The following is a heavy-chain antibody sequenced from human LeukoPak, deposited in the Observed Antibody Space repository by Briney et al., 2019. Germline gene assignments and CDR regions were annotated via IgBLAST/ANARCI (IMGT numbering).Heavy chain of an antibody. J-gene: IGHJ6*02. V-gene: IGHV3-33*01. CDR1: GFTFSSYG. D-gene: IGHD6-13*01. CDR2: IWXDGSNK. CDR3: ARSMAAADTYYYYYGMDV. Sequence: GGSLRLSCAASGFTFSSYGMHWVRQAPXXXXEGVAXIWXDGSNKYYAGSVKGRFTISRDNSKNTLYLQMNSLRDEDTAVYYCARSMAAADTYYYYYGMDVWGQGTTVTVSS.